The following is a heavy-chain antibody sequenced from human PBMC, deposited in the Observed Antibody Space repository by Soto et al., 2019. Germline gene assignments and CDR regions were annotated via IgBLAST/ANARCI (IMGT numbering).Heavy chain of an antibody. CDR2: INWHGGRT. V-gene: IGHV3-20*01. CDR3: ARAAAGHCDY. Sequence: EVQLVESGGGVVRPGGSLRLSCAASGFTFDDSGMNWVRQAPGKGLEWVSGINWHGGRTGYADSVKGRLTISRYNTKNSLYLKMNSLRAEDTALYHCARAAAGHCDYWGQGTLDTVSS. CDR1: GFTFDDSG. D-gene: IGHD6-13*01. J-gene: IGHJ4*02.